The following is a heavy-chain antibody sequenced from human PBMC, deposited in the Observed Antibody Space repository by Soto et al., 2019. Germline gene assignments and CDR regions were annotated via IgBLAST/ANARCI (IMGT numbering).Heavy chain of an antibody. Sequence: QVQLVQSGAEVKKPGASWKVSCKASGYTFTSSGISWVRQAPGQGLEWMGGISAYNGNTNYAQTVQGRVTMTTDTSTSTAYMELRSLRSDDPAVYYGARALLDYIWGSYRYHHFYYLGQGTLVTVSS. D-gene: IGHD3-16*02. CDR1: GYTFTSSG. V-gene: IGHV1-18*01. CDR3: ARALLDYIWGSYRYHHFYY. J-gene: IGHJ4*02. CDR2: ISAYNGNT.